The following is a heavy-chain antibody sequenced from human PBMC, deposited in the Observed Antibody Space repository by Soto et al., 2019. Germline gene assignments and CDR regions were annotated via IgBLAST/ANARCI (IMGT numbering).Heavy chain of an antibody. D-gene: IGHD2-2*01. J-gene: IGHJ4*02. CDR3: ATPPLDCSSTRCPLDY. V-gene: IGHV4-34*01. Sequence: QVQLQQWGAGLLKPSETLSLTCAVYGGSFSGYYWSWIRQPPGKRLEWIGEINHSGITNYNPTLKNRFTISVATSENQFSMKLSSVTLADTAVYYCATPPLDCSSTRCPLDYWGKGTLVTVSS. CDR2: INHSGIT. CDR1: GGSFSGYY.